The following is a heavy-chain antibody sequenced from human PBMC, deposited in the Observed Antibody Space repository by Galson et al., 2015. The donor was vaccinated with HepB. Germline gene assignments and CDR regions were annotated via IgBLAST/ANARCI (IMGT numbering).Heavy chain of an antibody. J-gene: IGHJ6*02. CDR2: ISGSGGST. CDR3: AKVQTSLWFGELNYYYGMDV. D-gene: IGHD3-10*01. Sequence: SLRLSCAAPGFTFSSYAMSWVRQAPGKGLEWVSVISGSGGSTYYADSVKGRFTISRDNSKNTLYLQMNSLRAEDTAVYYCAKVQTSLWFGELNYYYGMDVWGQGTTVTVSS. V-gene: IGHV3-23*01. CDR1: GFTFSSYA.